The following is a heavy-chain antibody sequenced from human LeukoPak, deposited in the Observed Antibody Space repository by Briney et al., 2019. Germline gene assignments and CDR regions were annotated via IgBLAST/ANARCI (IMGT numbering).Heavy chain of an antibody. J-gene: IGHJ4*02. CDR1: GGSISSYY. V-gene: IGHV4-59*08. CDR2: IYYSGST. D-gene: IGHD5-12*01. CDR3: ARVAGWLHDY. Sequence: SETLSLTCTVSGGSISSYYWSWIRQPPGKGLEWIGYIYYSGSTNYNPSLKSRVTISVDTSKNQFSLKLSSVTAADTAVYYCARVAGWLHDYWGQGTLVTVSS.